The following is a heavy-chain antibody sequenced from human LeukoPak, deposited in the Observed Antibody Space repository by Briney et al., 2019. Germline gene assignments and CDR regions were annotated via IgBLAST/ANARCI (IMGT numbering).Heavy chain of an antibody. CDR3: VRDGPGGIEARKRYYGMDV. V-gene: IGHV3-7*05. CDR2: INQDGSEK. Sequence: GGSLRLSCAASGFTFSIYWMSWVRQAPGKGLEWVASINQDGSEKYYVDSVKDRCTISRDNAKTSLYLQMSSLRAEDAAAYYCVRDGPGGIEARKRYYGMDVWGQGTTVSVSS. CDR1: GFTFSIYW. J-gene: IGHJ6*02. D-gene: IGHD6-6*01.